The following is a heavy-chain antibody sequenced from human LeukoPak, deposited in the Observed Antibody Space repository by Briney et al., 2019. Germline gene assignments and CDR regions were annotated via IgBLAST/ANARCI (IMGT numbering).Heavy chain of an antibody. D-gene: IGHD3-16*01. Sequence: GGSLRLSCAASGFTVSSKYMSWVRQAPGKGLEWVSVIYSGDSTYYADSVKGRFTVSRDNSKNTLYLQMNSLRAEDTAVYYCARVRSQFERYFDYWGQGTLVTVSS. CDR1: GFTVSSKY. V-gene: IGHV3-53*01. CDR3: ARVRSQFERYFDY. J-gene: IGHJ4*02. CDR2: IYSGDST.